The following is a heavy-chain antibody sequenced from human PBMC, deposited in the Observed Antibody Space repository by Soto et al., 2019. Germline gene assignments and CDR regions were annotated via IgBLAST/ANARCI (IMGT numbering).Heavy chain of an antibody. D-gene: IGHD6-13*01. CDR1: GFTFSSYS. CDR3: APKQQPGLGYYYGMDV. CDR2: ISSSSSYI. Sequence: EVQLVESGGGLVKPGGSLRLSCAASGFTFSSYSMNWVRQAPGKGLEWVSSISSSSSYIYYADSVKGRFTISRDNAKNPLYLQMNSLRAEDTAVYYCAPKQQPGLGYYYGMDVWGQGTTVTVSS. V-gene: IGHV3-21*01. J-gene: IGHJ6*02.